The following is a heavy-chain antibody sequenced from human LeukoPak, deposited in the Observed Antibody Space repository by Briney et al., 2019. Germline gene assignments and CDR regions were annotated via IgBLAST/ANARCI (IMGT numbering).Heavy chain of an antibody. CDR1: GFTFSNYN. J-gene: IGHJ6*03. V-gene: IGHV3-21*04. CDR3: ARYYYGSWSYDYYYYYMDV. Sequence: GGSLRLSCAASGFTFSNYNMNWVRQAPGKGLEWVSSISTSSSYIYYADSVRGRFTSTRDNAKKSLYLQMNSLRAEDTALYHCARYYYGSWSYDYYYYYMDVWGKGTTVTISS. D-gene: IGHD3-10*01. CDR2: ISTSSSYI.